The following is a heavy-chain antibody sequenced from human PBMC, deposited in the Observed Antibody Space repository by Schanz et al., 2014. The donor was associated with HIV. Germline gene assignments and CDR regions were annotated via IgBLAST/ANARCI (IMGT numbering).Heavy chain of an antibody. Sequence: QVQLVESGGGVVQPGRSLRLSCVVAGFALSSYGMHWVRQAPGKGLEWVAFISDDGGNKFYGDSAKGRFTISRDNSKNTLFLQMNSLRPEDTTVYYCARGGYYYGREGYFDYCGQGTLVTVSS. D-gene: IGHD5-18*01. V-gene: IGHV3-30*03. CDR1: GFALSSYG. CDR3: ARGGYYYGREGYFDY. J-gene: IGHJ4*02. CDR2: ISDDGGNK.